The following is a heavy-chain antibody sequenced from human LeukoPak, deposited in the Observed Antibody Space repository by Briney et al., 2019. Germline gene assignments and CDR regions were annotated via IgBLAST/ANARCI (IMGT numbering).Heavy chain of an antibody. CDR3: ARRQQWLVQAFFLDY. V-gene: IGHV4-4*07. CDR1: GGSISSYY. J-gene: IGHJ4*02. Sequence: PSETLSLTCTVSGGSISSYYWSWIRQPAGKGLEWIGRIYTSGSTNYNPSLKSRVTMSVDTSKNQFSLKLSSVTAADTAVYYCARRQQWLVQAFFLDYWAREPWSPSPQ. CDR2: IYTSGST. D-gene: IGHD6-19*01.